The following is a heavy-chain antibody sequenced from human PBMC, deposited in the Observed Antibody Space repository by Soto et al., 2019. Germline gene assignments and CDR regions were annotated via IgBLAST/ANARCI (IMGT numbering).Heavy chain of an antibody. J-gene: IGHJ4*02. D-gene: IGHD3-3*02. CDR3: ARSLLKVILPLGY. Sequence: QVQLVQSGAEVKKPGASVKVSCKASGYTFSGYYMHWVRQTPGQGLEWMGWINTLSGDTSFPQKFQGRLAMTRDTSIDTAFMEVSRLTFDDTAIYYCARSLLKVILPLGYWGQGTLVSVSS. CDR2: INTLSGDT. CDR1: GYTFSGYY. V-gene: IGHV1-2*02.